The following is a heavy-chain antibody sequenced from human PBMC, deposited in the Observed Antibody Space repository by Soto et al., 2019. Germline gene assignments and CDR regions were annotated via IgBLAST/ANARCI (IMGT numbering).Heavy chain of an antibody. Sequence: SETLSLTCTVSGGPISSYYWSWIRQPPGKGLEWIGYIYYSGSTNYNPSLKSRVTISVDTSKNQFSLKLSSVTAADTAVYYCARHKGTFGIAALDPWGQGTLVTVSS. CDR2: IYYSGST. D-gene: IGHD6-6*01. J-gene: IGHJ5*02. V-gene: IGHV4-59*08. CDR1: GGPISSYY. CDR3: ARHKGTFGIAALDP.